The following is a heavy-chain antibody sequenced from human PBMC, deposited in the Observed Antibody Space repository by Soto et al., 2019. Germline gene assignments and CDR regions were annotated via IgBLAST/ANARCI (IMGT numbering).Heavy chain of an antibody. CDR2: IIPIFGTA. CDR3: ARDLGYSGYVAGWFDP. V-gene: IGHV1-69*13. Sequence: SVKVSCKASGVTFSSYAISWVRQAPGRGLEWMGGIIPIFGTANYAQKFQGRVTITADESTSTAYMELSSLRSEDTAVYYCARDLGYSGYVAGWFDPWGQGTLVTVSS. D-gene: IGHD5-12*01. J-gene: IGHJ5*02. CDR1: GVTFSSYA.